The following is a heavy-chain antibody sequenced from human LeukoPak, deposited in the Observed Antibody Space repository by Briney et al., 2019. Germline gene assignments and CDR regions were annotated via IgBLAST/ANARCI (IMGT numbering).Heavy chain of an antibody. J-gene: IGHJ4*02. Sequence: SETLSLTCSVSGGSINSGYWSWVRQPPGKGLEWIGLLYPSGSTNYNPSLKSRVTISVDTSRTQFSLKLSSMTAADTAVYYCAGGHYPLEYWGQGTLVTVSS. CDR2: LYPSGST. V-gene: IGHV4-59*01. CDR3: AGGHYPLEY. CDR1: GGSINSGY. D-gene: IGHD1-26*01.